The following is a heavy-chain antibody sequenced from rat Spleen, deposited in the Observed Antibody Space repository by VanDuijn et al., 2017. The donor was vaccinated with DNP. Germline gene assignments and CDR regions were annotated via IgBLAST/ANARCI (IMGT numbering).Heavy chain of an antibody. V-gene: IGHV5-31*01. J-gene: IGHJ3*01. Sequence: EVQLVESGGDLVQPGRSLKLSCVASGFTFSYYWMAWIRQVPGKGLEWIASITGGGGTTYYRDSVKGRFTISRDNAESSLYLQMDSLRSEDTATYYCTTDAAYWGQGTLVTVSS. CDR3: TTDAAY. CDR2: ITGGGGTT. CDR1: GFTFSYYW.